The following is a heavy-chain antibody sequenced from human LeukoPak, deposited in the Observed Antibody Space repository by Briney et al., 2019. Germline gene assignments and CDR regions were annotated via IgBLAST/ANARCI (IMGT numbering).Heavy chain of an antibody. CDR2: IDPSDSYT. D-gene: IGHD3-10*01. CDR1: GYSFTTYW. CDR3: ARHLYGSVTYNVDY. Sequence: GESLNISCQGSGYSFTTYWITWVRQMPGKGLEWMGTIDPSDSYTNYSPSFQGHVSISVDKSISTAYLQWSSLKASDTAMYYCARHLYGSVTYNVDYWGQGTLVTVSS. J-gene: IGHJ4*02. V-gene: IGHV5-10-1*01.